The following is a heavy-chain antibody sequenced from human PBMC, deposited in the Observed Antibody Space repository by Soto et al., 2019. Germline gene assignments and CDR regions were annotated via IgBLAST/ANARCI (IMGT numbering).Heavy chain of an antibody. J-gene: IGHJ5*02. CDR2: INHSGST. V-gene: IGHV4-34*01. D-gene: IGHD6-13*01. CDR1: GGSFSGYY. CDR3: ARESIAAADSRMFDP. Sequence: SETLSLTCAVYGGSFSGYYWSWIRQPPGKGLEWIGEINHSGSTNYNPSLKSRVTISVDTSKNQFSLKLSSVTAADTAVYYCARESIAAADSRMFDPWGQGTLVTVSS.